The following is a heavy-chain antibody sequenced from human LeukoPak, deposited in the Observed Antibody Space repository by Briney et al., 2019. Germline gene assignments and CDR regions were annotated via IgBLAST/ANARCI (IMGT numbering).Heavy chain of an antibody. V-gene: IGHV3-48*03. CDR2: ISSSGSSI. D-gene: IGHD3-22*01. CDR3: ARENYYDNSGID. CDR1: GFTFSSYE. Sequence: QPGGSLRLSCAASGFTFSSYEMNWVRQAPGKGLEWVSYISSSGSSIYYADSVKGRFTISRDNAKNSLYLQMNSLRAEDTAVYYCARENYYDNSGIDWGQGTLVTVSS. J-gene: IGHJ4*02.